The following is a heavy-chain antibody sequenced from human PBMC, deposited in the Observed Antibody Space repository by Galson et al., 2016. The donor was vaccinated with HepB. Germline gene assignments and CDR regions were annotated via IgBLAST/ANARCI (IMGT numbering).Heavy chain of an antibody. J-gene: IGHJ4*02. D-gene: IGHD5-24*01. CDR1: GFTFSNYA. CDR3: AQVGGPPGYNYPAPFDN. CDR2: ISRTSST. Sequence: SLRLSCAASGFTFSNYAMTWVRQPPGKGLEWVSGISRTSSTYYAESVRGRFTISRDNFRGTLTLQMNSLTAEDTALYYCAQVGGPPGYNYPAPFDNWGQGTRVTVSS. V-gene: IGHV3-23*01.